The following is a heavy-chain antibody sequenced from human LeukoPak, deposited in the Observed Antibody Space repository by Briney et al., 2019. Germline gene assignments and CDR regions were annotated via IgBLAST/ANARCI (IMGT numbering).Heavy chain of an antibody. Sequence: SETLSLTCAVYGGSFSGYYWSWIRQPPGKGLEWIGEINHSGSTNYNPSLKSRVTISVDTSKNQFSLKLSSVTAADTAVYCCARGRIAARPEAWFDPWGQGTLVTVSS. CDR1: GGSFSGYY. CDR2: INHSGST. D-gene: IGHD6-6*01. CDR3: ARGRIAARPEAWFDP. V-gene: IGHV4-34*01. J-gene: IGHJ5*02.